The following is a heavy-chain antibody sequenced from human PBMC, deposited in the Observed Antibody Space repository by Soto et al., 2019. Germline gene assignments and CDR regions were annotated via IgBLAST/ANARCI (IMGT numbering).Heavy chain of an antibody. CDR1: GFDASVNC. CDR2: INNAGTT. J-gene: IGHJ6*02. Sequence: EVPLVESGGTLVQPGGSLKLPCAASGFDASVNCLTWVRQAPGKGLGWVPAINNAGTTVYADSVTGRFSIARDESKNTRYLQMNSLRVEDTAMYYCVRENYYYGMDVWGQGTAVTVSS. CDR3: VRENYYYGMDV. V-gene: IGHV3-66*01.